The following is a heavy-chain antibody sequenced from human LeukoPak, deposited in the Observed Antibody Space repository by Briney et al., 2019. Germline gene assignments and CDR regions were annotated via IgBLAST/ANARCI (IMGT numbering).Heavy chain of an antibody. CDR1: GFTFSSYA. V-gene: IGHV3-23*01. Sequence: GGPVRLSCAASGFTFSSYAITWVRQAPGKGLEWVSSIRSTGDSTFYADSVKGRFTISRDNSKNTVYLLMNSLRTEDTAVYYCGRSRRINASLYYYMDVWGKGTTVTVSS. CDR2: IRSTGDST. D-gene: IGHD2-15*01. J-gene: IGHJ6*03. CDR3: GRSRRINASLYYYMDV.